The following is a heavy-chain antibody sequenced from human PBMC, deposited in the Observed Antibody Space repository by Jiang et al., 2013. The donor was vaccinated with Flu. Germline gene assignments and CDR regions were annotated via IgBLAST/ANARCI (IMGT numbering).Heavy chain of an antibody. J-gene: IGHJ6*02. V-gene: IGHV3-30-3*01. CDR3: ARDAGDYCSGGSCYSSYYYGMDV. CDR2: GSNK. D-gene: IGHD2-15*01. Sequence: GSNKYYADSVKGRFTISRDNSKNTLYLQMNSLRAEDTAVYYCARDAGDYCSGGSCYSSYYYGMDVWGQGTTVTVSS.